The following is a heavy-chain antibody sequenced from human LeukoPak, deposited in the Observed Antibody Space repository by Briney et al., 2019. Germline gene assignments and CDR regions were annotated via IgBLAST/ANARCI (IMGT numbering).Heavy chain of an antibody. D-gene: IGHD2-8*01. J-gene: IGHJ6*02. CDR1: GFTFSSYA. CDR2: ISGSGGST. V-gene: IGHV3-23*01. Sequence: GGSLRLSCAASGFTFSSYAMGWVRQAPGKGLEWVAGISGSGGSTYYADSVKGRFTISRDNSKNTLYLRMNSLGAEDTAVYYCAKERCTNAVCYFGSGMDVWGQGTTVTVSS. CDR3: AKERCTNAVCYFGSGMDV.